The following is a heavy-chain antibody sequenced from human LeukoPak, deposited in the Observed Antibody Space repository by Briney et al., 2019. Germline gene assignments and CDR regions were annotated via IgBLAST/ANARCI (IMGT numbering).Heavy chain of an antibody. V-gene: IGHV3-30*02. CDR2: IRYDGSNK. CDR3: AKDSVDRYSSYNLGY. CDR1: GFTFSSYG. D-gene: IGHD6-13*01. J-gene: IGHJ4*02. Sequence: GGSLRLSCAASGFTFSSYGMHWVRQAPGKGLEWVAFIRYDGSNKYYADSVKGRFTISGDNSKNTLYLQMNSLRAEDTAVYYCAKDSVDRYSSYNLGYWGQGTLVAVSS.